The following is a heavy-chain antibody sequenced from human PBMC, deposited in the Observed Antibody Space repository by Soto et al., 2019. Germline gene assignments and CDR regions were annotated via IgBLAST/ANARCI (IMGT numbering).Heavy chain of an antibody. CDR2: INYSGST. J-gene: IGHJ6*03. V-gene: IGHV4-39*01. CDR1: GGSISSSTSY. Sequence: SETLSLTCTVSGGSISSSTSYWGWIRQPPGKGLEWIGSINYSGSTYYSPSLKSRVTISADTSKNQFSLKLSSVTAADTAVYYCARPVNYYYYCMDVWGKGTMVTGSS. CDR3: ARPVNYYYYCMDV.